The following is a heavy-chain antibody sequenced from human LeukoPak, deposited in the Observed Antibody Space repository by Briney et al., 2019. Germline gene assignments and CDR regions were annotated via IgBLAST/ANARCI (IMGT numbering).Heavy chain of an antibody. CDR1: GFTFSSYA. Sequence: GGSLRLSCAASGFTFSSYAMSWVRQAPGKGLEWVSAISGSGGSTYYADSVKGRFTISRDNSKNTLYLQMNSLGAEDTAVYYCAISRTIFGRPFDYWGQGTLVTVSS. J-gene: IGHJ4*02. D-gene: IGHD3-3*01. CDR2: ISGSGGST. V-gene: IGHV3-23*01. CDR3: AISRTIFGRPFDY.